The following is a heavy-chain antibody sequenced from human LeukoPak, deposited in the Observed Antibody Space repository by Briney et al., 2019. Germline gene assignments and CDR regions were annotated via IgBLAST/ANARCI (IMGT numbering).Heavy chain of an antibody. CDR1: GGSFSGYY. J-gene: IGHJ5*02. Sequence: SETLSLTCAVYGGSFSGYYWSWIRQPPGKGLEWIGEINHSGNTNYNPSLKSRVTISVDTSKNQFSLKLSSVTAADTAVYYCASALLRGWFDPWGQGTLVTVSS. CDR3: ASALLRGWFDP. V-gene: IGHV4-34*01. CDR2: INHSGNT. D-gene: IGHD1-26*01.